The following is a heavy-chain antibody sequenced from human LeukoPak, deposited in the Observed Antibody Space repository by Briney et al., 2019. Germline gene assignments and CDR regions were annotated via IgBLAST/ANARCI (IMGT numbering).Heavy chain of an antibody. CDR2: INTNTGNP. D-gene: IGHD3-9*01. CDR3: ARMTRYFGWLSPLIDP. CDR1: GYTFTSYA. J-gene: IGHJ5*02. Sequence: VASVKVSCKASGYTFTSYAMNWVRQAPGQGLEWMGWINTNTGNPTYAQGFTGRFVFSLDTSVSTAYLQISSLKAEDTAVYYCARMTRYFGWLSPLIDPWGQGTLVTVSS. V-gene: IGHV7-4-1*02.